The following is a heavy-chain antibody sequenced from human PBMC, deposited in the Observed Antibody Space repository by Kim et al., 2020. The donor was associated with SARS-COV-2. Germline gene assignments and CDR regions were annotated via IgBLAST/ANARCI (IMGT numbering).Heavy chain of an antibody. J-gene: IGHJ4*02. CDR3: ARDRRDYGSGIDY. Sequence: YNPSLKSRVTVSVDTSRNQLSLKLTSVTAADTAVYYCARDRRDYGSGIDYWGQGTLVTVSS. V-gene: IGHV4-39*07. D-gene: IGHD3-10*01.